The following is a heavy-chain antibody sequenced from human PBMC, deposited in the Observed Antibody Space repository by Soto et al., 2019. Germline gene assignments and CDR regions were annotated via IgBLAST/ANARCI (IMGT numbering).Heavy chain of an antibody. D-gene: IGHD5-18*01. CDR1: GYSFTSYW. CDR2: IYPGDSDT. CDR3: VIKLGVLYSYGLNYYGMDV. V-gene: IGHV5-51*01. Sequence: GESLKISCKGYGYSFTSYWIGWVRQMPGKGLEWMGIIYPGDSDTRYSPSFQGQVTISADKSISTAYLQWSSLKASDTAMYYCVIKLGVLYSYGLNYYGMDVWGQGTTVTFSS. J-gene: IGHJ6*02.